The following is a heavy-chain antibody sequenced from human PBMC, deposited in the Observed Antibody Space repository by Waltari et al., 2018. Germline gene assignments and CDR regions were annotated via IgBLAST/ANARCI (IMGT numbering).Heavy chain of an antibody. J-gene: IGHJ4*02. CDR3: ASEGLWFGEFSDY. D-gene: IGHD3-10*01. CDR2: IYSGGST. V-gene: IGHV3-53*01. Sequence: EVQLVESGGGLIQPGGSLRLSCAASGFTVSRNYMSWVRQAPGKGLEWVSVIYSGGSTYYADSVKGRFTISRDNSKNTLYLQMNSLRAEDTAVYYCASEGLWFGEFSDYWGQGTLVTVSS. CDR1: GFTVSRNY.